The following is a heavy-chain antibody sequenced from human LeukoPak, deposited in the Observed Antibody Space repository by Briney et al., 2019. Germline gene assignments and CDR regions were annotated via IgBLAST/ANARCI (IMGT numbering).Heavy chain of an antibody. CDR3: ARGGMVPGDY. CDR2: IIPIFGTA. Sequence: SVQVSCTASGGNFSSYASSWVRQAPGQGLEWMGGIIPIFGTANYAQKFQGRVTITADESTSTAYMELSSLRSEDTAVYYCARGGMVPGDYWGQGTLVTVSS. V-gene: IGHV1-69*01. J-gene: IGHJ4*02. CDR1: GGNFSSYA. D-gene: IGHD2-8*01.